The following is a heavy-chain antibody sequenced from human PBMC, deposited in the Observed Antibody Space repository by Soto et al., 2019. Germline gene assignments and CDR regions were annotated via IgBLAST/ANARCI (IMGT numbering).Heavy chain of an antibody. J-gene: IGHJ5*02. V-gene: IGHV4-30-2*01. Sequence: PSETLSLTCAVSGGSISSGGYSWSWIRQPPGKGLEWIGYIYHGGSTYYNPSLKSRVTISVDRSKNQFSLKLSSVTAADTAVYYCARVLFGRGNWFDPWAQGTLVTGSS. CDR2: IYHGGST. CDR1: GGSISSGGYS. D-gene: IGHD3-3*01. CDR3: ARVLFGRGNWFDP.